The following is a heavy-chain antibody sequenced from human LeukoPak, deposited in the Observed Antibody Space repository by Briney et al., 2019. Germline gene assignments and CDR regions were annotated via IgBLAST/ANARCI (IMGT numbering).Heavy chain of an antibody. Sequence: PGGSLRLSCAASGFTFSSYTMNWVRQAPGKGLEWVSSVSSSSIFIYYADSVKGRFTISRDNSKNTLYLQMNSLRAEDTAVYYCAKDPPWDFDPWGQGTLVTVSS. CDR2: VSSSSIFI. D-gene: IGHD1-26*01. J-gene: IGHJ5*02. CDR1: GFTFSSYT. V-gene: IGHV3-21*04. CDR3: AKDPPWDFDP.